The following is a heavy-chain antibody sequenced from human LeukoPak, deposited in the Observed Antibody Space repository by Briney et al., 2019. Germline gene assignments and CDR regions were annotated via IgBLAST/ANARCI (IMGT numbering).Heavy chain of an antibody. V-gene: IGHV3-30*02. D-gene: IGHD5-12*01. CDR3: AKGGGYEAQYYYYYLDV. Sequence: GGSLRLSCAASGFTFRSYGMPGFRQAPGKGLEGVAFIPYDGSNRYYADSVKCRFTISRDNSKNTLYLQMKSLKAADTAVYYCAKGGGYEAQYYYYYLDVWGKGTTVTISS. CDR1: GFTFRSYG. CDR2: IPYDGSNR. J-gene: IGHJ6*03.